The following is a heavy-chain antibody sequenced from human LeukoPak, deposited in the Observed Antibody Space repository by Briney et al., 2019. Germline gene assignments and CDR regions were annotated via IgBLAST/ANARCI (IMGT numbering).Heavy chain of an antibody. CDR1: GYTFTGYY. CDR3: ASGSKRSQRYSSGPGGY. J-gene: IGHJ4*02. V-gene: IGHV1-2*02. CDR2: INPNSGGT. Sequence: ASVKVSCKASGYTFTGYYMHWVRQAPGQGLEWMGWINPNSGGTNYAQKCQGRVTMTRDTSISTAYMELSRLRSDDTAVYYCASGSKRSQRYSSGPGGYWGQGTLVTVSS. D-gene: IGHD6-19*01.